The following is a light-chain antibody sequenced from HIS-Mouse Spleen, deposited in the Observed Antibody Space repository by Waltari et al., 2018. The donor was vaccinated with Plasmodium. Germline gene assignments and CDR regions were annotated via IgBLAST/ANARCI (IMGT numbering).Light chain of an antibody. Sequence: DIQMTQSPSTLSASVGGSVTITCRASQSISSWLAWYQQKPGKAPKLLIYKASSLESGVPSRFSGSGSGTEFTLTISRLQPDDFATYYCQQYNSYSYTFGQGTKLEIK. CDR3: QQYNSYSYT. CDR1: QSISSW. V-gene: IGKV1-5*03. CDR2: KAS. J-gene: IGKJ2*01.